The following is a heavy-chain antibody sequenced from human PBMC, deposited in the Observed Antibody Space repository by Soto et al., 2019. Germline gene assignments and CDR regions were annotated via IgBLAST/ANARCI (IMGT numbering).Heavy chain of an antibody. Sequence: QLVQSGAEVKKPGSSVKVSXXASGGTFSSYAISWVXXXXXXXXXXRGGIIPIFGTANYAQKFQGRVTITADKSTNTAYMELSSLRSEDTAVYYCARTPTTVTNLLAFDYWGQGTLVTVSS. J-gene: IGHJ4*02. CDR1: GGTFSSYA. D-gene: IGHD4-17*01. CDR2: IIPIFGTA. CDR3: ARTPTTVTNLLAFDY. V-gene: IGHV1-69*06.